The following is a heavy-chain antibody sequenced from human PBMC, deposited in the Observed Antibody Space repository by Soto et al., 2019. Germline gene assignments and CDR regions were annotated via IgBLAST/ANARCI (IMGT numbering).Heavy chain of an antibody. V-gene: IGHV5-51*01. CDR2: IYPGDSDT. CDR1: GYSFTRYW. J-gene: IGHJ6*02. CDR3: ARPTMVRGEDYYGMDV. Sequence: PGESLKISCKGSGYSFTRYWIGWVRQMPGKGLEWMGIIYPGDSDTRYSPSFQGQVTISADKSISTAYLQWSSLKASDTAMYYCARPTMVRGEDYYGMDVWGQGTTVTVSS. D-gene: IGHD3-10*01.